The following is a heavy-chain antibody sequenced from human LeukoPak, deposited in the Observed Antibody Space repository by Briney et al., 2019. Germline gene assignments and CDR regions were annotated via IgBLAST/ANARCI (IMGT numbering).Heavy chain of an antibody. CDR3: ARGLMMPRWKITMIVVATRYYFDY. J-gene: IGHJ4*02. D-gene: IGHD3-22*01. V-gene: IGHV1-8*03. CDR1: GYTFTSYD. Sequence: ASVKVSCKASGYTFTSYDINWVRQATGQGLEWMGWMNPNSGNTGYAQKFQGRVTITGNTSISTAYMELSSLRSEDTAVYYCARGLMMPRWKITMIVVATRYYFDYWGQGTLVTVSS. CDR2: MNPNSGNT.